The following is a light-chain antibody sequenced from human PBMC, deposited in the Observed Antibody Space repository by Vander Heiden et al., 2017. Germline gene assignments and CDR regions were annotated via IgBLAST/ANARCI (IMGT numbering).Light chain of an antibody. J-gene: IGKJ2*01. V-gene: IGKV1-12*01. CDR2: AAS. CDR1: QGISSW. Sequence: DIQLTQSPSSVSASVGDRVTITSRASQGISSWLAWYQQKPGKTPKPLIYAASSLQSAATSSFSGSGSGIDLTITIISLQPYDTATYYRLQVYRYTFGQGTKLEIK. CDR3: LQVYRYT.